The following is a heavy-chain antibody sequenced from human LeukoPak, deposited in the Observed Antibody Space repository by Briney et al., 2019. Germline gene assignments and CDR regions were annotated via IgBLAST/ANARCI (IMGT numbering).Heavy chain of an antibody. D-gene: IGHD5-24*01. J-gene: IGHJ6*03. CDR2: INPSGGST. CDR3: AREMATTDYYYYYYMDV. Sequence: ASVKVSFKASGYTFTSYYMHWVRQAPGQGLEWMGIINPSGGSTSYAQKFQGRVTMTRDMSTSTVYMELSSLRSEDTAVYYCAREMATTDYYYYYYMDVWGKGTTVTVSS. CDR1: GYTFTSYY. V-gene: IGHV1-46*01.